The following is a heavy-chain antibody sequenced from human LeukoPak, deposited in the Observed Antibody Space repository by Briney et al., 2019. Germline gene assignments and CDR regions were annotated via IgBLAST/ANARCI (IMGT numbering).Heavy chain of an antibody. D-gene: IGHD6-6*01. J-gene: IGHJ4*02. CDR1: GGSISSGGYY. CDR2: IYHSGST. V-gene: IGHV4-30-2*01. Sequence: KPSETLSLTCTVSGGSISSGGYYWSWIRQPPGKGLEWIGYIYHSGSTYYNPSLKSRVTISVDRSKNQFSLKLSSVTAADTAVYYCARGRQLGGDYWGQGTLVTVSS. CDR3: ARGRQLGGDY.